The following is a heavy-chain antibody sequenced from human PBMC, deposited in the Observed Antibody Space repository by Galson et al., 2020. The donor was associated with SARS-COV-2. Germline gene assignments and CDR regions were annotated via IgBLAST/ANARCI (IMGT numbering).Heavy chain of an antibody. Sequence: GESLKISCAASGFSFSNYRMNWVRQAPGKGLEWVGNINDGGSEAYYVDSVKGRFTISRDNAKNSLYLQMNSLRVEDTAVYYCARDPDTSSKIDYWGQGTVVTVSS. CDR1: GFSFSNYR. D-gene: IGHD2-2*01. CDR2: INDGGSEA. J-gene: IGHJ4*02. CDR3: ARDPDTSSKIDY. V-gene: IGHV3-7*03.